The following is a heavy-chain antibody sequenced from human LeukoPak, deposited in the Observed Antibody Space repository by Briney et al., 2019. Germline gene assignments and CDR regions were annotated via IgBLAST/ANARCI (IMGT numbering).Heavy chain of an antibody. CDR2: IKGDGSST. D-gene: IGHD3-22*01. J-gene: IGHJ4*02. V-gene: IGHV3-74*01. Sequence: PGGSLRLSCAASGFTFSNNWMHWVRQAPGKGLVWVSRIKGDGSSTYYADSVKGRFTISRDNSKNTLFLQMNSLRAEDSAVYYCAADRERDPSVYYLVGGQGTLITVSS. CDR1: GFTFSNNW. CDR3: AADRERDPSVYYLV.